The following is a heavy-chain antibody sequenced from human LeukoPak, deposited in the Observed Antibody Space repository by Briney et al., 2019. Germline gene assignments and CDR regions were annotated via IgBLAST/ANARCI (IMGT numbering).Heavy chain of an antibody. CDR2: INSNSGGT. Sequence: ASVKVSCKASGYTFTDYYIHWVRQAPGQGLEWMGWINSNSGGTNYAQKFQGRVTLTRDTSTSTAYMDLSRLRSDDTAVYYCARVGYCSTTSCSPYTWFDPWGQGTLVTVSS. CDR3: ARVGYCSTTSCSPYTWFDP. J-gene: IGHJ5*02. D-gene: IGHD2-2*01. CDR1: GYTFTDYY. V-gene: IGHV1-2*02.